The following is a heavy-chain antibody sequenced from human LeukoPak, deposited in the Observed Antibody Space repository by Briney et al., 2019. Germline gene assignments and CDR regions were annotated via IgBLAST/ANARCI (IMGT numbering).Heavy chain of an antibody. CDR2: IWYDGSKK. J-gene: IGHJ4*02. CDR3: ASAVSSGWSYFDY. D-gene: IGHD6-19*01. CDR1: GFTFSSYV. Sequence: GGSLRLSCAASGFTFSSYVMHWVRQAPAKGLEWVAVIWYDGSKKYYADSVKGRFTISRDNSKNTLYLQMNSLRAEDTAVYYCASAVSSGWSYFDYWGQGTLVIVSS. V-gene: IGHV3-33*01.